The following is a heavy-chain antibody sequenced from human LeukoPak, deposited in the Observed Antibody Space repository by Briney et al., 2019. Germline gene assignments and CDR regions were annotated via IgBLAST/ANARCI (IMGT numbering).Heavy chain of an antibody. J-gene: IGHJ4*02. D-gene: IGHD2-21*01. CDR3: AKNVVFSRYFDS. CDR1: GFTFTNHA. V-gene: IGHV3-23*01. CDR2: ISGGGRTT. Sequence: GGFLRLSCAASGFTFTNHAMSWVRQAPGKGLQWIAVISGGGRTTEYADSVKGRFTVSRDNSMNTLSLHMDSLRVEDTAIYYCAKNVVFSRYFDSWGQGTLVTVSS.